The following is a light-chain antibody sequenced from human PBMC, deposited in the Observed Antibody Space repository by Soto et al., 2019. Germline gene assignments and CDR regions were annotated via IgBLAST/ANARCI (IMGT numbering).Light chain of an antibody. CDR2: NNN. V-gene: IGLV1-44*01. CDR1: NSNVGVNT. Sequence: QSVLTQTPSASGTPGQRVTISCSGSNSNVGVNTVTWFQQLPGTAPKVLIYNNNLRPSGVPDRFSGSKSGTSASLVISGLQSEDEADYYCAAWDDRLNGYVFGTGTELTVL. CDR3: AAWDDRLNGYV. J-gene: IGLJ1*01.